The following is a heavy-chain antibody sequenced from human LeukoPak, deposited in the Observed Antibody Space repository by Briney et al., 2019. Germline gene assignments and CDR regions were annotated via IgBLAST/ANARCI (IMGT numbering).Heavy chain of an antibody. CDR3: AREIDWDYEGEFDY. V-gene: IGHV4-59*01. Sequence: SETLSLTCTVSGDSIRSYYWTWVRQPPGKGLERIGYIHYNGRTRYNPSLNSRVTMSVDTSKNQFSLKLNSVTAADTAVYYCAREIDWDYEGEFDYWGQGTLVTVSS. CDR2: IHYNGRT. J-gene: IGHJ4*02. CDR1: GDSIRSYY. D-gene: IGHD1-7*01.